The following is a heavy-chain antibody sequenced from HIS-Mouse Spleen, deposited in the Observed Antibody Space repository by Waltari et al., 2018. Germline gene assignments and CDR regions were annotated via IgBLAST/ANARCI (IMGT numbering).Heavy chain of an antibody. Sequence: QLQLQESGPGLVKPSETLSLTCTLSGCSISSSCSYWGWIRQPPGKGLEWIGSIYYSGSTYYNPSLKSRVTISVDTSKNQFSLKLSSVTAADTAVYYCAREIPYSSSWYDWYFDLWGRGTLVTVSS. D-gene: IGHD6-13*01. CDR2: IYYSGST. J-gene: IGHJ2*01. V-gene: IGHV4-39*07. CDR1: GCSISSSCSY. CDR3: AREIPYSSSWYDWYFDL.